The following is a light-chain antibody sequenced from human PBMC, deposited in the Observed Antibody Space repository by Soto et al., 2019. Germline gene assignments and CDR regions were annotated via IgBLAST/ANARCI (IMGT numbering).Light chain of an antibody. CDR2: DVS. CDR3: CSDAGIYT. J-gene: IGLJ2*01. V-gene: IGLV2-11*01. CDR1: SSDVGGYNY. Sequence: QSVLTQPRSVSGSPGQSVTISCTGTSSDVGGYNYVSWYQQHPGKAPKLMIYDVSKRPSGVPDRFSGSKSGNTASLTISGRQAEDESDYYCCSDAGIYTLGGGTKLTVL.